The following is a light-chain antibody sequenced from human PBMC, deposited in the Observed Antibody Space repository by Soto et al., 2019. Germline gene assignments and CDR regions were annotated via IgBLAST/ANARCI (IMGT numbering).Light chain of an antibody. CDR2: GAS. J-gene: IGKJ1*01. CDR1: QSVSSI. CDR3: QQYNYWPRT. V-gene: IGKV3-15*01. Sequence: EIVMTQSPATLSVSPGERATLSCRASQSVSSILAWYQQKPGQAPRLLIYGASTRATGIPARFSGSGSGTEFTLTISSLQSEDFAVYYCQQYNYWPRTFGQGTKVQIQ.